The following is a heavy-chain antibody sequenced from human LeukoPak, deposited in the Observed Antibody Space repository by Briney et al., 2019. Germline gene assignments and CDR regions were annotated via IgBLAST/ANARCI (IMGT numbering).Heavy chain of an antibody. CDR3: ARRSGKIDTSGYYAYYYYYYMDV. Sequence: SETLSLTCAVYGGSFSGYYWSWIRQPPGKGLEWIGEINHSGSTNYSPSLKSRVTISVDTSKNQFSLKLSSVTAADTAVYYCARRSGKIDTSGYYAYYYYYYMDVWGKGTTVTVSS. V-gene: IGHV4-34*01. D-gene: IGHD3-22*01. J-gene: IGHJ6*03. CDR1: GGSFSGYY. CDR2: INHSGST.